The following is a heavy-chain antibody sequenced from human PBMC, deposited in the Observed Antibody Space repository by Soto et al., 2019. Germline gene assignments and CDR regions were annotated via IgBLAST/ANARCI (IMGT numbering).Heavy chain of an antibody. V-gene: IGHV3-64D*08. CDR3: VKDVYDSSGYPRYYFDY. Sequence: GGSLRLSCSASEFTFSSYAMHWVRQAPGKGLQYVSAISSNGGSTYYADSVKGRFTISRDNSKNTLYLQMSSLRAEDTAVYYCVKDVYDSSGYPRYYFDYWGQGTLVTVSS. D-gene: IGHD3-22*01. CDR2: ISSNGGST. CDR1: EFTFSSYA. J-gene: IGHJ4*02.